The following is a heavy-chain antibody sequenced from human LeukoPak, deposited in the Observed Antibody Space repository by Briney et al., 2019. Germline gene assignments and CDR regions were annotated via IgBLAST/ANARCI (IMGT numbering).Heavy chain of an antibody. Sequence: ASVKVSCKASGGTFSSYAISWVRQAPGQGLEWMGIINPGGGNTDYAQNFQGRITMTRDTSTTTVYMELSSLRSEDTAIYYCARIRDGYNDAYDIWGQGTVVTVSS. J-gene: IGHJ3*02. V-gene: IGHV1-46*01. CDR2: INPGGGNT. CDR3: ARIRDGYNDAYDI. D-gene: IGHD5-24*01. CDR1: GGTFSSYA.